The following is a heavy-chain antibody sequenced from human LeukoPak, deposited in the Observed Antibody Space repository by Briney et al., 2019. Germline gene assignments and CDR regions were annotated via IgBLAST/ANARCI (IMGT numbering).Heavy chain of an antibody. D-gene: IGHD6-19*01. CDR1: GGSISSYY. J-gene: IGHJ6*03. V-gene: IGHV4-59*01. Sequence: SETLSLTCTGSGGSISSYYWSWIRQPPGKGLDWIGYIYYSGSTNYNPSLKSRVTISVDTSKNQFSLKLSSVTAADTAVYYCARVGIAVAAGPYYYMDVWGKGTTVTVSS. CDR2: IYYSGST. CDR3: ARVGIAVAAGPYYYMDV.